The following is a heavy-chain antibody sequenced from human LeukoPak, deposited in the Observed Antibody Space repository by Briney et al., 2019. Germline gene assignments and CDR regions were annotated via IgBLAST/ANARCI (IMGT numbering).Heavy chain of an antibody. CDR3: AKDGGIYCGTTTCYGGFDL. D-gene: IGHD2-2*01. Sequence: GGSLRLSCVASGLTFSDYGMHWVRQAPGKGLERVAFIRYEGSTEYYVDSVKGRFSVSRDNSKNTLYLQMNSLRPEDTSVYYCAKDGGIYCGTTTCYGGFDLWGQGTLVTVSS. CDR2: IRYEGSTE. V-gene: IGHV3-30*02. CDR1: GLTFSDYG. J-gene: IGHJ5*02.